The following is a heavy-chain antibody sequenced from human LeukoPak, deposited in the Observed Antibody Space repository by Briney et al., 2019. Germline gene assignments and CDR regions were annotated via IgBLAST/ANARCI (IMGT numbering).Heavy chain of an antibody. CDR3: ARGWPFDY. V-gene: IGHV5-51*01. J-gene: IGHJ4*02. CDR1: GYSFTSYW. Sequence: GASLQISCKGSGYSFTSYWIGWVRQLPGKGLEWMGIIFTGDSDTRYSPSFQGQVTISADKSISTAYLQWSSLKASDTAMYYCARGWPFDYWGQGTLVTVSS. CDR2: IFTGDSDT.